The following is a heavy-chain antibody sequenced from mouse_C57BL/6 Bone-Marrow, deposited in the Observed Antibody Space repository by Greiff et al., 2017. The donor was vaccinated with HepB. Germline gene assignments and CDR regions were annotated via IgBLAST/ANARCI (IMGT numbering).Heavy chain of an antibody. J-gene: IGHJ1*03. Sequence: QVQLQHSGAELARPGASVKLSCKASGYTFTSYGISWVKQRTGQGLEWIGEIYPRSGNTYYNEKFKGKATLTADKSSSTAYMELRSLTSEDSAVYFCAREVIYGNYAVHWYFDVWGTGTTVTVSS. CDR1: GYTFTSYG. CDR2: IYPRSGNT. CDR3: AREVIYGNYAVHWYFDV. D-gene: IGHD2-1*01. V-gene: IGHV1-81*01.